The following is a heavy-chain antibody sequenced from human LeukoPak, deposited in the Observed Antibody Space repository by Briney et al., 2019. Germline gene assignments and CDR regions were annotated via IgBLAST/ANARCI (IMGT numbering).Heavy chain of an antibody. D-gene: IGHD2-15*01. J-gene: IGHJ4*02. V-gene: IGHV3-23*01. CDR3: AKDRFCSAGNCYSRPTVTTRFDY. CDR1: GFTFRSYA. CDR2: ISDSGDGT. Sequence: PGGSLRLSCAGSGFTFRSYAMSWVRQSPGKGLEWVSAISDSGDGTYYADSVKGRFTISRDNSKNTLFLQMNSLRAEDTALYYCAKDRFCSAGNCYSRPTVTTRFDYWGQGTLVTVSS.